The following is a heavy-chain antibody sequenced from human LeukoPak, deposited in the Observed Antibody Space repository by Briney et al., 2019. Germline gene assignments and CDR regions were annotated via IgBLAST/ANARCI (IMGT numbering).Heavy chain of an antibody. CDR2: ISGSGGRT. J-gene: IGHJ4*02. D-gene: IGHD6-19*01. CDR1: GFTYVSYA. Sequence: GGSLRLSGAASGFTYVSYAMSWVRQAPRKGLEWVSSISGSGGRTSYADSVQGRFTISRDNSKNTLYLELNSLRAEDAAVYFCAMAVIGSGWTLDYWGQGTLVTVS. V-gene: IGHV3-23*01. CDR3: AMAVIGSGWTLDY.